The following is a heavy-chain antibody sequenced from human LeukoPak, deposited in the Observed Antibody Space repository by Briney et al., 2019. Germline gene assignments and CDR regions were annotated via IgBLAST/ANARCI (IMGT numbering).Heavy chain of an antibody. CDR3: AKTFYDSSGSVWNAFDI. Sequence: AGGSLRLSCAASGFTFSNYWMSWVRQAPGKGLEWVSYISSSSSTIYYADSVKGRFTISRDNAKNSLYLQMNSLRAEDTAVYYCAKTFYDSSGSVWNAFDIWGQGTMVTVSS. CDR1: GFTFSNYW. D-gene: IGHD3-22*01. V-gene: IGHV3-48*04. J-gene: IGHJ3*02. CDR2: ISSSSSTI.